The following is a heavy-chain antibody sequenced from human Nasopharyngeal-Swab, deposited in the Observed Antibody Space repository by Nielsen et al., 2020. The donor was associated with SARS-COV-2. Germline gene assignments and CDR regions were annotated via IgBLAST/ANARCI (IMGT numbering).Heavy chain of an antibody. CDR2: ISGDGGST. CDR3: AKAHCSSTSCYHRGGPTDV. V-gene: IGHV3-43*02. D-gene: IGHD2-2*01. Sequence: WILQPPGKGLEWVSLISGDGGSTYYADSVKGRFTISRDNSKNSLYLQMNSLRTEDTALYYCAKAHCSSTSCYHRGGPTDVWGKGTTVTVSS. J-gene: IGHJ6*04.